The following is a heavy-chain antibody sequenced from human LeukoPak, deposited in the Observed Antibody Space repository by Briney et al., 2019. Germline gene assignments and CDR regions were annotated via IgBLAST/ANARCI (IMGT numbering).Heavy chain of an antibody. CDR2: IYSGGST. CDR3: AKDIGARGSYAFDI. V-gene: IGHV3-66*01. Sequence: GGSLRLSCAASGFTVSSNYMSWVRQAPGKGLEWVSVIYSGGSTYYADSVKGRFTISRDNSKNTLYLQMNSLRAEDTAVYYCAKDIGARGSYAFDIWGQGTMVTVSS. D-gene: IGHD1-26*01. CDR1: GFTVSSNY. J-gene: IGHJ3*02.